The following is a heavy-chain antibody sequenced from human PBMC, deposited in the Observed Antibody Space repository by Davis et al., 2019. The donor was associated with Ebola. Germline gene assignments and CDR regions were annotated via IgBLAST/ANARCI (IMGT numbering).Heavy chain of an antibody. Sequence: SVTVSCKASGGTFSSYAISWVRQAPGQGLEWMGGIIPIFGTANYAQKFQGRVTITADKSTSTAYMELSSLGSEDTAVYYCARGGSNYPWYYGMDVWGQGTTVTVSS. CDR2: IIPIFGTA. V-gene: IGHV1-69*06. CDR1: GGTFSSYA. CDR3: ARGGSNYPWYYGMDV. J-gene: IGHJ6*02. D-gene: IGHD4-11*01.